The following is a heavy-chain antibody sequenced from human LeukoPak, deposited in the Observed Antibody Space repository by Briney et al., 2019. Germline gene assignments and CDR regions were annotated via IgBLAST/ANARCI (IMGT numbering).Heavy chain of an antibody. CDR3: ARDGGYGGNSKMAFDI. Sequence: ASVKVSCKASGYTFTGYYMHWVRQAPGQGLEWMGWINPNSGGTNYAQKFQGRVTMTRDTSISTAYMELSRLRSDDTAVHYCARDGGYGGNSKMAFDIWGQGTMVTVSS. CDR1: GYTFTGYY. D-gene: IGHD4-23*01. V-gene: IGHV1-2*02. J-gene: IGHJ3*02. CDR2: INPNSGGT.